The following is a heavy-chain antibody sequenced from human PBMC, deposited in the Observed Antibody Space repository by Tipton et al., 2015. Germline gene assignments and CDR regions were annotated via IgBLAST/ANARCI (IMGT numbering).Heavy chain of an antibody. D-gene: IGHD4-23*01. CDR2: IFHRGDT. CDR3: ARARGRHGGLFDS. V-gene: IGHV4-38-2*01. J-gene: IGHJ4*02. CDR1: AYSISSDYY. Sequence: TLSLTCAVSAYSISSDYYWGWIRQPPGKGLEWIGSIFHRGDTNYNPSLKSRVTISLDTSKNQFSLKLNSVTASDTAVYYCARARGRHGGLFDSWGQGILVTVSS.